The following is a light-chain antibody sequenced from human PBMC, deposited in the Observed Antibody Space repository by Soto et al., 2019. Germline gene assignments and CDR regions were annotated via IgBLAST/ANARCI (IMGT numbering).Light chain of an antibody. CDR2: KND. J-gene: IGLJ2*01. V-gene: IGLV1-44*01. CDR3: AAWDDSLNGHVV. Sequence: QSVLTQPPSTSGTPGQRVTISCSGSISNIGSNTVSWYQQLPGTAPRLLIYKNDQRPSGVPDRFSGSKSGTSASLAISGLQSDDEADYYCAAWDDSLNGHVVFGGGTKLTVL. CDR1: ISNIGSNT.